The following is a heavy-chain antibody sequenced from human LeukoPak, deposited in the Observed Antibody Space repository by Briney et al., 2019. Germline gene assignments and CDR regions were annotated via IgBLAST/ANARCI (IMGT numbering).Heavy chain of an antibody. Sequence: GGSLRLSCAASGLTFSSYAMSWVRQAPGKGLEWVSAISGSGGSTYYADSVKGRFTISRDNSKNTLYLQMNSLRAEDTTVYYCARIGPIAAAGTSWYFDLWGRGTLVTVSS. CDR2: ISGSGGST. CDR3: ARIGPIAAAGTSWYFDL. D-gene: IGHD6-13*01. CDR1: GLTFSSYA. V-gene: IGHV3-23*01. J-gene: IGHJ2*01.